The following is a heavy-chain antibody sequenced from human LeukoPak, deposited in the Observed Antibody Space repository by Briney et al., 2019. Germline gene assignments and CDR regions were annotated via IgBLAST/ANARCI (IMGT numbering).Heavy chain of an antibody. Sequence: ASVKVSCKASGYTFTSYDINWVRQATGQGLEWMGWMNPNSGNTGYAQKFQGRVTMTRNTSISTAYMELSSLRSEDTAVYYCARGETTVTTLTYWGQGTLVTVSS. CDR3: ARGETTVTTLTY. J-gene: IGHJ4*02. V-gene: IGHV1-8*01. CDR2: MNPNSGNT. D-gene: IGHD4-17*01. CDR1: GYTFTSYD.